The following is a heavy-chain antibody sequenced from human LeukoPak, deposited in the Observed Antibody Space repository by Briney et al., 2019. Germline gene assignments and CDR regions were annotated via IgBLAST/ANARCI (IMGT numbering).Heavy chain of an antibody. CDR2: INHSGST. J-gene: IGHJ4*02. D-gene: IGHD3-22*01. Sequence: SETLSLTCAVYGGSFSGYYWSWIRQPPGKGLEWIGEINHSGSTNYNPSLKSRVTISVDTSKNQFSLKLSSVTAADTAVYYCAKTSNYYDSSGYYPYYFDYWGQGTLVTVSS. CDR3: AKTSNYYDSSGYYPYYFDY. CDR1: GGSFSGYY. V-gene: IGHV4-34*01.